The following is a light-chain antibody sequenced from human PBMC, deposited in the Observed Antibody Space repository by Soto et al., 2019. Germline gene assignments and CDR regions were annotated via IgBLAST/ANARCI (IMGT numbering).Light chain of an antibody. V-gene: IGLV2-14*03. CDR1: SSDIGHHNY. CDR2: DVI. CDR3: CSSAGGYFHV. Sequence: QSALTQPGSVSGSPGQSITISCTGTSSDIGHHNYVSWYQQHPGKAPKLTIYDVINRPSGVSDRFSGSKSGNTASLTISGLEEEDDAYYCCCSSAGGYFHVFGSGTKVTVL. J-gene: IGLJ1*01.